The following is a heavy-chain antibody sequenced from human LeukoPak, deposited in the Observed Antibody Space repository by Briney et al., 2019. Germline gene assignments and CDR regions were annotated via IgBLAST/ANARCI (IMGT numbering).Heavy chain of an antibody. CDR1: GGSISSYY. V-gene: IGHV4-59*01. D-gene: IGHD6-19*01. J-gene: IGHJ4*02. CDR3: ARRGGTSGTVDY. CDR2: IYYSGST. Sequence: SETLSLTCTVSGGSISSYYWSWIRQPPGKGLEWIGYIYYSGSTNYNPSLKSRVTISVDTSKNQFSLKLSSVTAADTAVYYCARRGGTSGTVDYWGQGTLVTVSS.